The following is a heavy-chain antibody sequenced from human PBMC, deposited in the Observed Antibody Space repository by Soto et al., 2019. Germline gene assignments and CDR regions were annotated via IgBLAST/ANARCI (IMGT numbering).Heavy chain of an antibody. Sequence: PGGSLRLSCATSGFTFSRYGMSWVRQAPGKGLEWVSVIYSGGSTYYADSVKGRFTISRDNSKNTLYLQMNSLRAEDTAVYYCAREASRGFFAMYAFDIWGQGTMVTVSS. V-gene: IGHV3-66*01. CDR2: IYSGGST. CDR1: GFTFSRYG. CDR3: AREASRGFFAMYAFDI. D-gene: IGHD3-3*01. J-gene: IGHJ3*02.